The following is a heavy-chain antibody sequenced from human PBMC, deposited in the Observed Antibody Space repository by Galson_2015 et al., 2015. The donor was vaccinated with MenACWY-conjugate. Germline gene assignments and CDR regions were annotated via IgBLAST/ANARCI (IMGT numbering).Heavy chain of an antibody. V-gene: IGHV3-49*03. CDR1: GFTFGDYA. Sequence: SLRLSCAASGFTFGDYAMSWFRQAPGKGLEWVGFIRSKAYGGTTEYAASVKGRFTISRDDSKSIAYLQMNGLKTEDTAVYYCTRESGVGAHPDSDYWGQGTLVTVSS. CDR3: TRESGVGAHPDSDY. J-gene: IGHJ4*02. D-gene: IGHD1-26*01. CDR2: IRSKAYGGTT.